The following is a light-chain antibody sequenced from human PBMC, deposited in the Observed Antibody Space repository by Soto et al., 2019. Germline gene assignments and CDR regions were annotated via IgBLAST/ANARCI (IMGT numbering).Light chain of an antibody. CDR3: QQYGSSIQT. V-gene: IGKV3-20*01. Sequence: EIVLTQFPGTLSLSPGERATLSCRASQSVGSNYLAWYQQRPGQPPNLLIFGASHRAPDIPDRFSDSGSGTDFTLTISRLEPEDFAVYYCQQYGSSIQTFGQGTKVDIK. J-gene: IGKJ1*01. CDR1: QSVGSNY. CDR2: GAS.